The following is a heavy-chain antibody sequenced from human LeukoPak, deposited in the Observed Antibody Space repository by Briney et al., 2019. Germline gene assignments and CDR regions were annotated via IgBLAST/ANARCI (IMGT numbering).Heavy chain of an antibody. J-gene: IGHJ5*02. V-gene: IGHV4-34*01. D-gene: IGHD3-22*01. CDR3: ARESSGYYLRFWFDP. CDR2: ISHSGST. Sequence: SETLSLTCAVYGGSFSGYYWSWIRQPPGKGLEWIGEISHSGSTNYNPSLKRRVTISVDTSKDQFSLKLSSVTAADTAVYYCARESSGYYLRFWFDPWGQGTLVTVSS. CDR1: GGSFSGYY.